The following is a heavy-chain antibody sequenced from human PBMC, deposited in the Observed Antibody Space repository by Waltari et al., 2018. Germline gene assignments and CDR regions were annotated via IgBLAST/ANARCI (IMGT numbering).Heavy chain of an antibody. J-gene: IGHJ4*02. CDR3: ARGGVAVSDPFDD. CDR2: VAIDGKNK. CDR1: GFTFSNSA. V-gene: IGHV3-30*01. Sequence: QVQLVESGGGVVQPGRSLRLSCVASGFTFSNSAMHWVRQAPGKGLECVAVVAIDGKNKCDAEDAGKGRFTIARDNSKSTVSLQRTSLRPEDTAVYYCARGGVAVSDPFDDWGQGTLVTVSA. D-gene: IGHD6-19*01.